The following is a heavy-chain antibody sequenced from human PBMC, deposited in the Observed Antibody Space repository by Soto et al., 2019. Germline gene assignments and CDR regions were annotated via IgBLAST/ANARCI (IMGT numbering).Heavy chain of an antibody. D-gene: IGHD6-19*01. CDR3: ARHYNSAWYFQH. V-gene: IGHV4-39*01. Sequence: QLQLQESGPGVVKPSETLSLTCTVSGDSISSSSYFWGWIRLPPGKGLEWIGSLYYSGPSYFNPSLKSRVTVAVDTSKNQFSLQLSSVTAVDTAVYYCARHYNSAWYFQHWGQGTLVTVS. J-gene: IGHJ1*01. CDR2: LYYSGPS. CDR1: GDSISSSSYF.